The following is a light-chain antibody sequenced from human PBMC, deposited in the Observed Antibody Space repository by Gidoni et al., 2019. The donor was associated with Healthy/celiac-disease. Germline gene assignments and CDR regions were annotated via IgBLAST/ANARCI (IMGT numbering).Light chain of an antibody. CDR1: QSISSY. V-gene: IGKV1-39*01. CDR2: AAS. Sequence: DIQMTQYPSSLSASVGDRVTITCRASQSISSYLNWYQQKAGSAPELLIYAASSLQSGVPSRFSGSGSGTDFTLTINSLQPEDFATYYCQQSYSTPRTFGLGTKVEI. J-gene: IGKJ1*01. CDR3: QQSYSTPRT.